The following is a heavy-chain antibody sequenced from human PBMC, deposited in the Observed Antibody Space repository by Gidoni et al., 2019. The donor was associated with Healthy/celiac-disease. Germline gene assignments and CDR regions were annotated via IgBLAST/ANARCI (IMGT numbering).Heavy chain of an antibody. D-gene: IGHD1-1*01. V-gene: IGHV1-46*03. Sequence: QVQLVPSEAELKKPGASVQVACMESGYTFTRYAMHWVRQAPGQGREWMGIINPRGGSTSYAQKFQGRVTMTRETSTSTGYMELSSLRSEDTAVYYCARARTGRNAFDIWGQGTMVTVSS. CDR1: GYTFTRYA. CDR2: INPRGGST. CDR3: ARARTGRNAFDI. J-gene: IGHJ3*02.